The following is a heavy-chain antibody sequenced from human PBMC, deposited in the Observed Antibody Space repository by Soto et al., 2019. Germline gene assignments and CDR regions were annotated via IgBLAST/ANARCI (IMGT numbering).Heavy chain of an antibody. Sequence: QVQLVQSGAEVKKPGASVKVSCKASGYTFTGYDFNWVRQATGQGLEYLGWMNPNSGNTAYVQKFQGRVTMTWDTSITTAYMELSSLRSEDTAVYFCARGIKYGAYSRWFDPWGQGTLVTVSS. D-gene: IGHD4-17*01. CDR3: ARGIKYGAYSRWFDP. CDR1: GYTFTGYD. CDR2: MNPNSGNT. J-gene: IGHJ5*02. V-gene: IGHV1-8*01.